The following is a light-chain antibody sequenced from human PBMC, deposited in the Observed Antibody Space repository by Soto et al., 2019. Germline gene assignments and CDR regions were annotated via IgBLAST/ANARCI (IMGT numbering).Light chain of an antibody. Sequence: EIVFTQSPATLSLSPGERAALSCRASKSISDTLAWYHQKPGQPPRLLIYGASSRATGIPDRFSGSGSGTDFTLTISRLEPEDFAVYYCQQYGSSPPITFGQGTRVEIK. CDR3: QQYGSSPPIT. J-gene: IGKJ5*01. CDR2: GAS. CDR1: KSISDT. V-gene: IGKV3-20*01.